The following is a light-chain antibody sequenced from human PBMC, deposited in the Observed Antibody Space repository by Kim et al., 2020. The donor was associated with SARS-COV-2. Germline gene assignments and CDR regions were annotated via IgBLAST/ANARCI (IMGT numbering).Light chain of an antibody. J-gene: IGKJ2*01. V-gene: IGKV3-20*01. CDR2: GAS. CDR3: QQYGSSPYT. Sequence: LSPGERVTLSCRASQSVSSSYLAWYQQKPGQAPRRLIYGASRRATGIPDRFSGSGSETDFTITISRLEPEDFAVYYCQQYGSSPYTFGQGTKLEI. CDR1: QSVSSSY.